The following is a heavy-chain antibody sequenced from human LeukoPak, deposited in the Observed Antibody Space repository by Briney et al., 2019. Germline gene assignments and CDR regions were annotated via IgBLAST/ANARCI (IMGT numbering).Heavy chain of an antibody. V-gene: IGHV3-21*01. CDR2: ISSSSYI. Sequence: GGSLRLSCAASGFTFSSYSMNWVRQAPGKGLEWVSSISSSSYIYYADSVKGRFTISRGNAKNSLYLQMNSLRAEDTAVYYCARDLDYYDSSGVGWGQGTLVTVSS. J-gene: IGHJ4*02. CDR1: GFTFSSYS. D-gene: IGHD3-22*01. CDR3: ARDLDYYDSSGVG.